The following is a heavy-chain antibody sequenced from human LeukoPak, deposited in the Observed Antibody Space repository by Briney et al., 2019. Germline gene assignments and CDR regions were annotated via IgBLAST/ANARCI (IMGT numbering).Heavy chain of an antibody. CDR3: ANAHAVLRYFDWSPSAFDI. D-gene: IGHD3-9*01. CDR1: GDSVSSKSVA. CDR2: TYYRSKWYI. Sequence: PSQTLSLTCAISGDSVSSKSVAWNWIRQSPSRGLEWLGKTYYRSKWYIDYAVSVNSRITINPDTSKNQFSLQLNSMTPEDTAVYYCANAHAVLRYFDWSPSAFDIWGQGTMVTVSS. J-gene: IGHJ3*02. V-gene: IGHV6-1*01.